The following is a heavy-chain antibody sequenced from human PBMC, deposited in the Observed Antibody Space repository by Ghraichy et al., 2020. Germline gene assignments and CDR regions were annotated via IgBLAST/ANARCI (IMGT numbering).Heavy chain of an antibody. D-gene: IGHD2/OR15-2a*01. J-gene: IGHJ4*02. Sequence: GGSLRLSCAASGFIFSDHYMDWVRQAPGKGLEWVGRIKNKANSYITEYAASVKGRFTISRDDSKSSLYLQMNSLKTEDAAVYYCVPPTSMREYWGQGTLVTVSS. CDR2: IKNKANSYIT. CDR1: GFIFSDHY. CDR3: VPPTSMREY. V-gene: IGHV3-72*01.